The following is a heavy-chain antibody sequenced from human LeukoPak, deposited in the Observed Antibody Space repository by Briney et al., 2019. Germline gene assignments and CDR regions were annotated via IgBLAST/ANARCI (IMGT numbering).Heavy chain of an antibody. Sequence: SVKVSCKASGGTFSSYAISWVRQAPGQGLEWMGGIIPIFGTANYAQKFQGRVTITADESTSTAYMELSSLRSEDTAVYYCAREMSTTVTNGGWFDPWGQGTLVTVSS. CDR1: GGTFSSYA. CDR3: AREMSTTVTNGGWFDP. J-gene: IGHJ5*02. D-gene: IGHD4-17*01. CDR2: IIPIFGTA. V-gene: IGHV1-69*13.